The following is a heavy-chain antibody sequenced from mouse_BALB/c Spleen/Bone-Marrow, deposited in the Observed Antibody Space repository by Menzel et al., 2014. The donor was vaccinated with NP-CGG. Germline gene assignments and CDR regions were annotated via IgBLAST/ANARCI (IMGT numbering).Heavy chain of an antibody. CDR3: ARWGGDYHWYFDV. CDR1: GYAFSSYW. Sequence: VQLQQSGAELVRPGSSVKISCKASGYAFSSYWMNWVKQRPGQGLEWIGQIYPGDGDTDYYGKFKGKATLTADNSSSTAYMQLSSLTSEDSAVYFCARWGGDYHWYFDVWAQGPRSPSPQ. J-gene: IGHJ1*01. CDR2: IYPGDGDT. D-gene: IGHD2-13*01. V-gene: IGHV1-80*01.